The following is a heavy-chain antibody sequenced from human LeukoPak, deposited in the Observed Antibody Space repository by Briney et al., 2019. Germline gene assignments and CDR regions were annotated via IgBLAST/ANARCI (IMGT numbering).Heavy chain of an antibody. D-gene: IGHD2-8*01. CDR1: DYTFASYG. CDR3: ARDFTPPHCTTPNCPRGGWFDP. CDR2: INPNNGNT. V-gene: IGHV1-18*01. J-gene: IGHJ5*02. Sequence: ALVKVSCKAYDYTFASYGISWVRQAPGQGLEWMGWINPNNGNTRYAENLQGRVTMTTDISTSKAYMELRSLRSDDTAIYYCARDFTPPHCTTPNCPRGGWFDPWGQGTLVTVSS.